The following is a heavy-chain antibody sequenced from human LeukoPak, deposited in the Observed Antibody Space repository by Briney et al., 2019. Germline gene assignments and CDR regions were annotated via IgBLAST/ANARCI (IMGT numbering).Heavy chain of an antibody. Sequence: SETLSLTCTVSGGSFSSYYWNWIRQPPGKGLESIGYIYYTGATNFNPSLKSRVTMSVDTSKNQFSLELRSVTAAGTAVYYCATSPYSSGWYDGFDIWGQGTMVTVSS. V-gene: IGHV4-59*01. J-gene: IGHJ3*02. CDR1: GGSFSSYY. CDR3: ATSPYSSGWYDGFDI. D-gene: IGHD6-19*01. CDR2: IYYTGAT.